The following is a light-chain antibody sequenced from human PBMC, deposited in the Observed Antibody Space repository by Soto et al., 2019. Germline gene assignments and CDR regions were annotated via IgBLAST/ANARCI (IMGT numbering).Light chain of an antibody. CDR3: QQYNSYSPT. CDR2: DAS. J-gene: IGKJ1*01. CDR1: HTIIIL. Sequence: IQMTQSPSTLSASVGDRVTITCRARHTIIILLAWYQQKPGKAPKLLIYDASILESGVPSRFSGSGSGTEFTLTISSLQPDDFATYYCQQYNSYSPTFGQGTKVDVK. V-gene: IGKV1-5*01.